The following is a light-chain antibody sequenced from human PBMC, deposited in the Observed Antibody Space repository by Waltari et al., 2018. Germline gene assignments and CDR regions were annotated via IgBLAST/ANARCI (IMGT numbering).Light chain of an antibody. J-gene: IGKJ3*01. CDR3: QQYYSTPFT. V-gene: IGKV4-1*01. CDR2: WAS. Sequence: DRVMTQSPDSLAVSLGERATINCKSSQSVLYSSNNKNYLAWYQQKPGQPPKLLIYWASTRESGLPDRFSGSGSGTDFTLTISSLQAEDVAVYYCQQYYSTPFTFGPGTKVDIK. CDR1: QSVLYSSNNKNY.